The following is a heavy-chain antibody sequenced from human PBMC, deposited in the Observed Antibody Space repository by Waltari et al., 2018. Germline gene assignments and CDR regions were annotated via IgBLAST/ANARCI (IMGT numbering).Heavy chain of an antibody. V-gene: IGHV4-34*01. D-gene: IGHD3-16*02. CDR1: GGSFSGYY. Sequence: QVQLQQWGAGLLKPSETLSLTCAVYGGSFSGYYWSWIRQPPGKGLEWIGEINHMGSTTSYPSLKCPITISVDTSKNQFSLKLSSVTAADTAVYYCARATSDYVWGSYRTLNYFDYWGQGTLVTVSS. J-gene: IGHJ4*02. CDR3: ARATSDYVWGSYRTLNYFDY. CDR2: INHMGST.